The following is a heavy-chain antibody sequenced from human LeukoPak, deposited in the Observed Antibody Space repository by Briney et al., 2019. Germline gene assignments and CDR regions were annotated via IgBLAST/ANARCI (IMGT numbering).Heavy chain of an antibody. CDR1: GFTFSSYW. J-gene: IGHJ4*01. CDR2: INSDGSST. Sequence: GGSLRLSCAASGFTFSSYWMHWVRQAPGKGLVWVSRINSDGSSTDYADSVKGRFTISRDNAKNTLYLQMNSLRAEDTAMYYCARAVYYSNYLGYWGQGTLVTVSS. D-gene: IGHD3-10*01. CDR3: ARAVYYSNYLGY. V-gene: IGHV3-74*01.